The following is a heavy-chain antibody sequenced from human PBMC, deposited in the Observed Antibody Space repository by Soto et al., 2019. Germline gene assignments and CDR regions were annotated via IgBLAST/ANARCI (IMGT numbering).Heavy chain of an antibody. J-gene: IGHJ6*02. V-gene: IGHV4-30-4*01. Sequence: QVQLQESGPGLVKPSQTLSLTCTVSGGSISSGDYYWSWIRQPPGQGLEWIGYIYYSGSTYYNPSLKSRVTISVDTSKNQFSLKLSSVTAADTAVYYCARVRGLWVGESLRYYYGMDVWGQGTTVTVSS. CDR2: IYYSGST. CDR3: ARVRGLWVGESLRYYYGMDV. CDR1: GGSISSGDYY. D-gene: IGHD3-10*01.